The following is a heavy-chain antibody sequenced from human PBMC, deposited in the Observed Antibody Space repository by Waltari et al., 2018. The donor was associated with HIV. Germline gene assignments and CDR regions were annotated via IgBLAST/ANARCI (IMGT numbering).Heavy chain of an antibody. D-gene: IGHD3-3*01. J-gene: IGHJ3*02. V-gene: IGHV4-34*01. CDR2: INHSGNT. CDR1: GGSFSGYY. CDR3: ARDLPSKYYDFWSGYYRDAFDI. Sequence: VQLQQWGAGLLKPSETLSLTCAVYGGSFSGYYWNWIRQPPGKGLEWIGEINHSGNTNYNPTLESRVTISIDTSKKQFSLRLTSVTAADTAVYYCARDLPSKYYDFWSGYYRDAFDIWGQGTRVTVSS.